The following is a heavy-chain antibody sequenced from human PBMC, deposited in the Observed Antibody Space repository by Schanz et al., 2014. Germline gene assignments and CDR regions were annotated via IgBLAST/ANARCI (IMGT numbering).Heavy chain of an antibody. CDR3: AKAEYDILTDSYSRLDP. CDR2: ISVYTGNT. D-gene: IGHD3-9*01. CDR1: GYIFINSG. Sequence: QVQLVQSGAEVKKPGASVKVSCKASGYIFINSGISWVRQAPGQGLEWVGWISVYTGNTKYGQKVQGRVTMTADTSTNTAYMELRSLRSDDTAVYYCAKAEYDILTDSYSRLDPWGQGTLVTVS. J-gene: IGHJ5*02. V-gene: IGHV1-18*01.